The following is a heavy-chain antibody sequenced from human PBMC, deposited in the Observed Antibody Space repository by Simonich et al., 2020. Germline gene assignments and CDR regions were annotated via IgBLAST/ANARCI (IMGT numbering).Heavy chain of an antibody. V-gene: IGHV3-21*01. D-gene: IGHD5-18*01. CDR2: NSSSSSYK. CDR3: ARDVDTAMVFDY. J-gene: IGHJ4*02. Sequence: EVQLVESGGGLVKPGGSLRLSCAASGFTFSSYSMNWVGQAPGKGLEWVASNSSSSSYKYYANSVKGRFTISRDNAKNSLYLQMNSLRAEDTAVYYCARDVDTAMVFDYWGQGTLVTVSS. CDR1: GFTFSSYS.